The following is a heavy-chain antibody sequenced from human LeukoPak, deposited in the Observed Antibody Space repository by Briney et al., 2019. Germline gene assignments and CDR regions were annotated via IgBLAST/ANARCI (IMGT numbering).Heavy chain of an antibody. V-gene: IGHV4-34*01. CDR1: GGSISSYY. CDR3: ARGAQSGGSRQTRRKKEFDY. D-gene: IGHD2-15*01. J-gene: IGHJ4*02. Sequence: SETLSLTCTVSGGSISSYYWSWIRQPPGKGLEWIGEINHSGSTNYNPSLKSRVTISVDTSKNQFSLKLSSVTAADTAVYYCARGAQSGGSRQTRRKKEFDYWGQGTLVTVSS. CDR2: INHSGST.